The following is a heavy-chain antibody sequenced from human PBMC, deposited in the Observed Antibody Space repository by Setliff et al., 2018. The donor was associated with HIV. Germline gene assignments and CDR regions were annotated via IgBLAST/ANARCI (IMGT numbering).Heavy chain of an antibody. CDR3: ARDRSGIAVDAPDAFDV. V-gene: IGHV1-69*06. CDR1: GGSFRNYA. J-gene: IGHJ3*01. Sequence: GASVKVSCKASGGSFRNYAINWVRQAPGQGLEWMGGIIPLLGTPNYAHKFQGRVTITADKYSSTVYMELSSLRSEDSAVFYCARDRSGIAVDAPDAFDVWGQGTMVTVS. CDR2: IIPLLGTP. D-gene: IGHD6-19*01.